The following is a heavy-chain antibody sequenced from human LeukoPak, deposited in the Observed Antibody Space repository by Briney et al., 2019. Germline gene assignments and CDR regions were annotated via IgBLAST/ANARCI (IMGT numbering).Heavy chain of an antibody. J-gene: IGHJ3*02. D-gene: IGHD3-10*01. CDR3: ARESAPYGSGSYYGAFDI. V-gene: IGHV1-69*08. CDR1: GGTFSSYS. Sequence: GASVKVSCKASGGTFSSYSISWVRQAPGQGLEWMGKIIPILDTSNYAQKFQGTVRISADKSTSTAYMELRSLRSEDTAVYYCARESAPYGSGSYYGAFDIWGQGTMVTVCS. CDR2: IIPILDTS.